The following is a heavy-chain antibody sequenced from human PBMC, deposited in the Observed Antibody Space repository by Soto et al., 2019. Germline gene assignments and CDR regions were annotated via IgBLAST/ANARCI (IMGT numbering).Heavy chain of an antibody. D-gene: IGHD3-16*02. J-gene: IGHJ4*02. CDR3: ARDKGYLDSSWGTYRSRGYFEN. V-gene: IGHV4-61*03. Sequence: QVLLQESGPGLVKPSETLSLTCSISGDSITASGASTSIFYWSWIRQTPAQGLEGIGNMYYSGRTTYNTLLKSRFTIGLDLSKNHLSLQVTSVTAADTAIYYCARDKGYLDSSWGTYRSRGYFENWGQGTLVTVSP. CDR1: ASGASTSIFY. CDR2: MYYSGRT.